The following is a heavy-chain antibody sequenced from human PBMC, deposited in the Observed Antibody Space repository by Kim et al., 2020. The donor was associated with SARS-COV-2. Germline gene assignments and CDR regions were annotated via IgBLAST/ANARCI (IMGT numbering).Heavy chain of an antibody. CDR3: ARRYCTNGVCYPFDY. D-gene: IGHD2-8*01. J-gene: IGHJ4*02. V-gene: IGHV3-11*03. Sequence: DSVKVRFTISRENGKNSLYLQMNSLRAEDTAVYYCARRYCTNGVCYPFDYWAQGTLVTVSS.